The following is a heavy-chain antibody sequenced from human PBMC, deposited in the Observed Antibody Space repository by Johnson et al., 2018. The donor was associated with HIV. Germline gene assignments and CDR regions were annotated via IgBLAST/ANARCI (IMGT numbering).Heavy chain of an antibody. Sequence: VQLVESGGGLIQPGGSLRLSCAASGFTVSSNYMSWVRQAPGKGLEWVSVIYSGGTTYYADSVKGRFTISRDNSKNSLYLQMNSLRAEDTALYYCAKDIRSGSGYYNDAFDIWDQRTMVTVSS. CDR1: GFTVSSNY. CDR2: IYSGGTT. J-gene: IGHJ3*02. D-gene: IGHD3-3*01. CDR3: AKDIRSGSGYYNDAFDI. V-gene: IGHV3-53*01.